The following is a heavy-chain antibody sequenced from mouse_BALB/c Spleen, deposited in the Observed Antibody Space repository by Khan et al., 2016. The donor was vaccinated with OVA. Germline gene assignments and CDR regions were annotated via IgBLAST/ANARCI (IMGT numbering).Heavy chain of an antibody. CDR3: ASGRLLLRYPDYFDY. CDR1: GYSITSDYA. D-gene: IGHD1-1*01. J-gene: IGHJ2*01. V-gene: IGHV3-2*02. Sequence: EVQLQESGPGLLKPSQSLSLTCTVTGYSITSDYAWNWIRQFPGNKLEWMDYIGYSGSTTYNPSLRNRISITRDTSKDQFFLQLNSVTTEGTATYYFASGRLLLRYPDYFDYWGQGTTLTASS. CDR2: IGYSGST.